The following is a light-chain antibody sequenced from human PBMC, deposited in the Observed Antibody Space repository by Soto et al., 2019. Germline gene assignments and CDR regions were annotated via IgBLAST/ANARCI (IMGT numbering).Light chain of an antibody. J-gene: IGKJ1*01. V-gene: IGKV3-20*01. CDR3: QQYGSSPQT. CDR2: GAS. CDR1: QSVSSNF. Sequence: EIVLTQSPGTLSLSPGERATLSCRASQSVSSNFLAWYQQKPGQAPRLLIYGASSRATGIPDRFSGSGSGTDFSLTISRLEPEVFAVYYCQQYGSSPQTFGRGTKVEIK.